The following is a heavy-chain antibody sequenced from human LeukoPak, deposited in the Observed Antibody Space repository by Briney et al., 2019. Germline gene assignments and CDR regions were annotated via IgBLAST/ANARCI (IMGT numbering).Heavy chain of an antibody. CDR3: AKAPPPYYDSSGYSD. V-gene: IGHV3-23*01. CDR2: ISGSGGST. J-gene: IGHJ4*02. D-gene: IGHD3-22*01. CDR1: GFTFSSYG. Sequence: GGTLRLSCAASGFTFSSYGMSWVRQAPGKGLEWVSAISGSGGSTYYADSVKGRFTISRDNSENTLYLQMNSLRAEDTAVYYCAKAPPPYYDSSGYSDWGQGTLVTVSS.